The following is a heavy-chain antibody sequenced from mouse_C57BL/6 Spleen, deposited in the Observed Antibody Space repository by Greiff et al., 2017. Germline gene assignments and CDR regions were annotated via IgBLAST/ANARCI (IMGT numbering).Heavy chain of an antibody. D-gene: IGHD1-1*01. V-gene: IGHV6-6*01. Sequence: DVKLVESGGGLVQPGGSMKLSCAASGFTFSDAWMDWVRQSPEKGLEWVAEIRNKANNHATYYAESVKGRFTISRDDSKSSVYLQMNSLRAEDTGIYYCTLITTVVDWYFDVWGTGTTVTVSS. CDR2: IRNKANNHAT. CDR3: TLITTVVDWYFDV. J-gene: IGHJ1*03. CDR1: GFTFSDAW.